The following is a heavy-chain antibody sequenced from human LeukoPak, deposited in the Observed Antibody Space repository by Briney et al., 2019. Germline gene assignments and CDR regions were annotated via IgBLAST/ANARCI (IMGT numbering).Heavy chain of an antibody. CDR1: GLIVSNNY. V-gene: IGHV3-21*01. CDR2: ISSSTSYI. D-gene: IGHD4-17*01. J-gene: IGHJ4*02. CDR3: ARAGGSTVSHSDY. Sequence: GGSLRLSCAASGLIVSNNYMSWVRQAPGKGLEWVSSISSSTSYIYYADSVKGRFTISKDNAKNSLYLQMNSLRAEDTAVYYCARAGGSTVSHSDYWGQGTLVTVSS.